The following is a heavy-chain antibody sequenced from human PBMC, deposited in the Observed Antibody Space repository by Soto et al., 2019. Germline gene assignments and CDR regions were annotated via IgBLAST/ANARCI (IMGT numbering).Heavy chain of an antibody. Sequence: GESLKISCKASGYSFTNYWIAWVRQMPGKGLEWMGIIYPDDSDTRYGPSFVGQFTISADKSITTASLQWTSLRAPDPAIYYCARQGGTGWQNYYAMDVWGQGTTVTVSS. CDR3: ARQGGTGWQNYYAMDV. V-gene: IGHV5-51*01. J-gene: IGHJ6*02. D-gene: IGHD6-19*01. CDR1: GYSFTNYW. CDR2: IYPDDSDT.